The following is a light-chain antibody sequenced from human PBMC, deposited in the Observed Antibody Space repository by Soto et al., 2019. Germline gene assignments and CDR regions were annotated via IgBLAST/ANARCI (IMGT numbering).Light chain of an antibody. CDR1: QSVSSAY. CDR3: HQHGSSPFT. J-gene: IGKJ2*01. CDR2: GAS. V-gene: IGKV3-20*01. Sequence: EVVLTQSPGTLSLSPGERATLSCRASQSVSSAYLAWYQQKPGQAPRLLIYGASKRATGIPARVSASGSGTDFTLTISRLEPEDFVVYYCHQHGSSPFTFGQGTNLEIK.